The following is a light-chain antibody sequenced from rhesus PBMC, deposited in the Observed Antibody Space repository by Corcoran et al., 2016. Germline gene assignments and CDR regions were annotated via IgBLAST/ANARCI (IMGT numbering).Light chain of an antibody. J-gene: IGKJ4*01. V-gene: IGKV1-22*01. CDR2: KAS. CDR3: LQYSRSPRT. Sequence: DIQMTQSPSSLSASVGDTVTITCRASQSISSWLDWYQQKPGKAPKLLIYKASSLQSGVPSRFSGRGSGTDCTLTIRRLQPEDFATYYCLQYSRSPRTFGGGTKVEIK. CDR1: QSISSW.